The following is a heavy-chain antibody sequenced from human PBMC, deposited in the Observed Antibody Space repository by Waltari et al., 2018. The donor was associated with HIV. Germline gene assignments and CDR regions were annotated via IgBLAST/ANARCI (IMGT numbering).Heavy chain of an antibody. V-gene: IGHV1-2*02. D-gene: IGHD3-3*01. CDR2: SNPNTGGT. CDR1: GYTFDGPY. J-gene: IGHJ5*01. CDR3: ARGGTQITISGGPPPDF. Sequence: VQLVQSGAEVKKPGASVKVSCKASGYTFDGPYMHWVRQAPGQRLEWMGWSNPNTGGTHAVRRFQGRVTMTRDTSISTAYMELSRVRSEDTAVYYCARGGTQITISGGPPPDFWGQGTLVIVSS.